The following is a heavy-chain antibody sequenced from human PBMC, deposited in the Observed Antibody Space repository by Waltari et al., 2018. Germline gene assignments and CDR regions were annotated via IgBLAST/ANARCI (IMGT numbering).Heavy chain of an antibody. CDR3: TGGHHDY. J-gene: IGHJ4*02. V-gene: IGHV3-48*01. Sequence: EVQLVESGGGLVQPGGSLRLSCAASGFDFSNSDMNWVRQAPGKGLEWISYISGRTGVKYNADYVKGRFTISRDIAKNSVQLQMNSLRAEDTALYYCTGGHHDYWGQGTLVTVSS. CDR2: ISGRTGVK. CDR1: GFDFSNSD.